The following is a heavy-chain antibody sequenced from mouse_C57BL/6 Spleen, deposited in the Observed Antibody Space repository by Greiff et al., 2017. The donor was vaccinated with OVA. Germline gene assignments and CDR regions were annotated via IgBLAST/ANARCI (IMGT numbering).Heavy chain of an antibody. CDR3: ARHAGDFDY. V-gene: IGHV5-6*01. J-gene: IGHJ2*01. CDR2: ITSGGSYT. Sequence: EVMLVESGGDLVKPGGSLKLSCAASGFTFSSYGMSWVRQTPDKRLEWVATITSGGSYTYYPDSVKGRFTISRDNAKNTLYLQMSSLKSEDTAMYYCARHAGDFDYWGQGTTLTVSS. CDR1: GFTFSSYG.